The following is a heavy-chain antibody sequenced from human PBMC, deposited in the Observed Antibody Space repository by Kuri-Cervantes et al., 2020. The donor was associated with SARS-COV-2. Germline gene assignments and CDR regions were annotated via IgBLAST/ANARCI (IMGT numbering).Heavy chain of an antibody. J-gene: IGHJ3*02. Sequence: ASVKVSCKASGYTFTSYGISWVRQAPGQGLEWMGRIIPILGIANYAQKFQGRVTMTTDTSTSTAYMELRSLRAEDTAVYYCAKSVGYLFYYDSSYAFDIWGQGTMVTVSS. CDR3: AKSVGYLFYYDSSYAFDI. CDR1: GYTFTSYG. CDR2: IIPILGIA. V-gene: IGHV1-18*04. D-gene: IGHD3-22*01.